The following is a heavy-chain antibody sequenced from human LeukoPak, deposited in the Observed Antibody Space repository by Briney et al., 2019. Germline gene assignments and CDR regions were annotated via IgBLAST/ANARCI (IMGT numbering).Heavy chain of an antibody. CDR1: GFTFSSYG. Sequence: PGGSLRLSCAASGFTFSSYGMNWVRQAPGKGLEWVSSISSSSSYIYYADSVKGRFTISRDNAKNSLYLQMNSLRAEDTAVYYCARESASSSHPFYYFDYWGQGTLVTVSS. V-gene: IGHV3-21*01. CDR3: ARESASSSHPFYYFDY. CDR2: ISSSSSYI. D-gene: IGHD3-10*01. J-gene: IGHJ4*02.